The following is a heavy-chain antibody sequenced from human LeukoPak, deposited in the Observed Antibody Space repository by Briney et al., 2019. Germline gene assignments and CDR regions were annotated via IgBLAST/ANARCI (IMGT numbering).Heavy chain of an antibody. J-gene: IGHJ3*02. CDR3: ARGTYYDNLRAAFDI. Sequence: ASVKVSCKASGYTFTGYYMHWVRQAPGQGLEWMGRIIPILGIANYAQKFQGRVTITADKSTSTAYMELSSLRSEDTAVYYCARGTYYDNLRAAFDIWGQGTMVTVSS. D-gene: IGHD3-22*01. CDR1: GYTFTGYY. CDR2: IIPILGIA. V-gene: IGHV1-69*04.